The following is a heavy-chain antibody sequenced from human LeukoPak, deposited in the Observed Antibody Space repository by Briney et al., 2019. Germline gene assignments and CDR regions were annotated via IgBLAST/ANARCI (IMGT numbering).Heavy chain of an antibody. CDR3: TSASDPWLQLT. Sequence: PGGSLRLSCAASGFTFRNYWMIWVREAPGKGLEWLGNIKEDGSAKRYADSVRGRFTISTDTAQTTLYLWIYSLRAEGTSIYYCTSASDPWLQLTWGQGTLVTVSS. CDR1: GFTFRNYW. D-gene: IGHD5-24*01. CDR2: IKEDGSAK. J-gene: IGHJ5*02. V-gene: IGHV3-7*05.